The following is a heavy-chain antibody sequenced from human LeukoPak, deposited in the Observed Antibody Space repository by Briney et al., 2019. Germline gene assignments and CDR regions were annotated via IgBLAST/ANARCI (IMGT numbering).Heavy chain of an antibody. J-gene: IGHJ4*02. V-gene: IGHV3-30*18. CDR1: GFPFSTYG. D-gene: IGHD2-8*02. CDR2: ISNDGNNK. Sequence: HPGMSLRLSCAASGFPFSTYGMHWVRQAPGKGLEWVAAISNDGNNKFYADSVKGRFTISRDNPKNTMNLQMNSLRAEDTAVYYCAKGGGVIGRSYYFDYWGQGTLVTVSS. CDR3: AKGGGVIGRSYYFDY.